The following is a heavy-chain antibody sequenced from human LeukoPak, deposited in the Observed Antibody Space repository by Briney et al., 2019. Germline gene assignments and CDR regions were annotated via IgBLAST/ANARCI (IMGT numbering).Heavy chain of an antibody. J-gene: IGHJ4*02. V-gene: IGHV3-7*05. CDR2: INQDGSEK. CDR1: GFTFSRDW. Sequence: GGSLRLSCVGSGFTFSRDWMIWVRQAPGKGLEWVANINQDGSEKYYVDSVKGRFTISRDNAKNSLYLQMNSLRAEDTAMYYCARGQLPGNYWGQGTLVTASS. D-gene: IGHD2-2*01. CDR3: ARGQLPGNY.